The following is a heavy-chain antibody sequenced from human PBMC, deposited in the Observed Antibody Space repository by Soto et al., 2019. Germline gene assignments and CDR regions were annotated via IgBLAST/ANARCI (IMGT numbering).Heavy chain of an antibody. Sequence: QVTLKESGPVLVKPTETLTLTCTVSGFSLSNARMGVSWIRQPPGKALEWLAHIFSNDEKSYSTSLKSRLTISKHASKSRVVLTMTNTDPVDTATYYCARMSYDFGSGYYGVGYYYGMDVWGQGTTVTVSS. J-gene: IGHJ6*02. D-gene: IGHD3-3*01. CDR3: ARMSYDFGSGYYGVGYYYGMDV. CDR1: GFSLSNARMG. CDR2: IFSNDEK. V-gene: IGHV2-26*01.